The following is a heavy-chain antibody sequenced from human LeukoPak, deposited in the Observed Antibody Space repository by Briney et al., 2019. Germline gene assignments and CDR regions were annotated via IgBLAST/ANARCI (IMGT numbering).Heavy chain of an antibody. CDR3: TSGGYYDSSGYSDY. CDR1: GFTFSGSA. CDR2: IRSKANSYAT. Sequence: GGSLRLSCAASGFTFSGSAMHWVRQASGKGLEWVGRIRSKANSYATAYAASVKGRFTISRGDSKNTAYLQMNSLKTEDTAVYYCTSGGYYDSSGYSDYWGQGTLVTVSS. V-gene: IGHV3-73*01. D-gene: IGHD3-22*01. J-gene: IGHJ4*02.